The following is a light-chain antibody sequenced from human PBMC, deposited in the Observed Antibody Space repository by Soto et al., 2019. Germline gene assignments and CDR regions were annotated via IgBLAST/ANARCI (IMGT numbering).Light chain of an antibody. CDR1: QSVSSSY. CDR3: QQYGSSPSWT. Sequence: IVLTQSPGTLSLSPGDGATLSCRASQSVSSSYLAWYQQKPGQAPRLLIYGASSRATGIPDRFSGSGSGTDFTLTISRLEPEDFAVYYCQQYGSSPSWTFGQGTKVDVK. CDR2: GAS. V-gene: IGKV3-20*01. J-gene: IGKJ1*01.